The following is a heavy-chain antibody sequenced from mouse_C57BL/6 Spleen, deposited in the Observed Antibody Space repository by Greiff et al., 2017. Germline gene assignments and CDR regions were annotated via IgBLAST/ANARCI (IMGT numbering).Heavy chain of an antibody. CDR1: GYTFTSYW. J-gene: IGHJ2*01. D-gene: IGHD1-1*02. CDR3: ARGGSFDY. Sequence: QVQLQQSGAELVMPGASVKLSCKASGYTFTSYWMHWVKQRPGQGLEWIGEIDPSDSYTNYNQKFKGKSTLTVDKSSSTAYMQLSSLPSEDSAVYYCARGGSFDYWGQGTTLTVSS. CDR2: IDPSDSYT. V-gene: IGHV1-69*01.